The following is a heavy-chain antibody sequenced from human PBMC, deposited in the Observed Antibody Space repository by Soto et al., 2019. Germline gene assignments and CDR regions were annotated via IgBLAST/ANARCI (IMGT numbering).Heavy chain of an antibody. Sequence: QVQLQESGPGLVKPSQTLSLTCTVSGASISSGLSYWSWIRQHPGKGLEWIGYIYNSGPTYSNPPFKSCVTISIDTSKNKFSLKMTSVTAADTAVYYCAGDGAVPYGMDVWGHGTTVTVAS. CDR3: AGDGAVPYGMDV. CDR1: GASISSGLSY. V-gene: IGHV4-31*03. D-gene: IGHD3-16*01. CDR2: IYNSGPT. J-gene: IGHJ6*02.